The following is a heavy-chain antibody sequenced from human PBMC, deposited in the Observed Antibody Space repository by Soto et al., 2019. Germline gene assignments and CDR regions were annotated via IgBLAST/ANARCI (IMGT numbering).Heavy chain of an antibody. D-gene: IGHD2-15*01. CDR3: ARAPVGPYCSGGSCYHVNWYFDL. CDR1: GFTFSSYA. V-gene: IGHV3-23*01. CDR2: ISGSGGST. J-gene: IGHJ2*01. Sequence: ESLKISCAASGFTFSSYAMSWVRQAPGKGLEWVSAISGSGGSTYYADSVKGRFTISRDNSKNTLYLQMNSLRAEDTAVYYCARAPVGPYCSGGSCYHVNWYFDLWGRGTLVTVSS.